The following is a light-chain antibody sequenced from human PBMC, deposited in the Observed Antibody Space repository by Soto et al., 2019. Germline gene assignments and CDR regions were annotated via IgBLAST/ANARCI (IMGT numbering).Light chain of an antibody. CDR1: QSISSY. CDR3: QQLNSYPPWT. Sequence: IQVTHSPFSLSAYVGARVSLTCRASQSISSYSNWYQQKPGKVPKLLIYASSSLQSGVPSRFSGSGSGTDFTLTISSLQPEDFATYYCQQLNSYPPWTFGQGTKV. CDR2: ASS. V-gene: IGKV1-39*01. J-gene: IGKJ1*01.